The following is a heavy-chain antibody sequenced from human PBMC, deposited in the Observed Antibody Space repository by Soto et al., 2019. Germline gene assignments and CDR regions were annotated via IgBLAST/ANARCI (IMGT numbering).Heavy chain of an antibody. CDR1: GGSISSYY. Sequence: QVQLQESGPGLVKPSETLSLTCTVSGGSISSYYWSWIRQPPGKGLEWIGYIYYSGSTNYNPSLKSXXTXSXXTSKNQFSLKLSSVTAADTAVYYCARDQRHYGMDVWGQGTTVTVSS. CDR3: ARDQRHYGMDV. V-gene: IGHV4-59*01. J-gene: IGHJ6*02. CDR2: IYYSGST.